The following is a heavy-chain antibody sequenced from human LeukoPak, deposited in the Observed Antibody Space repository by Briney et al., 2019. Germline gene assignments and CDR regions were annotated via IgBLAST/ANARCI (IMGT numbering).Heavy chain of an antibody. CDR1: GYSISSGYY. Sequence: KSSETLSLTCTVSGYSISSGYYWGWIRQPPGKGLEWIAIIYHSGITYYNPSLKSRVTISVDTSKNQFSLKLTSVTAADTAVYYCASNLYGSGNYFAYWGQGTLVTVSS. D-gene: IGHD3-10*01. CDR3: ASNLYGSGNYFAY. J-gene: IGHJ4*02. V-gene: IGHV4-38-2*02. CDR2: IYHSGIT.